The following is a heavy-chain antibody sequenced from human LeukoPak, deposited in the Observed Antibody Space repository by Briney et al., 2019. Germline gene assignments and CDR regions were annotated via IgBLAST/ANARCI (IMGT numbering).Heavy chain of an antibody. CDR2: IKEDGSMR. CDR1: GFTFSRHW. CDR3: ATTSRDVLDYYFAH. J-gene: IGHJ4*02. V-gene: IGHV3-7*01. D-gene: IGHD5-24*01. Sequence: PGGSLRLSCAASGFTFSRHWMDWVRQAPGKGLEWVANIKEDGSMREYLDSVKGRFTISRDNAKHSLYLEMNSLRAEDTALYYCATTSRDVLDYYFAHWGQGTLVTVSS.